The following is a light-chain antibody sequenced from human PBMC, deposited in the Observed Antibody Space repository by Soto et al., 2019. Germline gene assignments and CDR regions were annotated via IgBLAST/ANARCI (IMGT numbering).Light chain of an antibody. V-gene: IGLV2-8*01. J-gene: IGLJ1*01. CDR2: EVS. Sequence: QTVVTQPPSASGSPGQSVTISCTGTSSDVGGYNYVSWYQQHPGKAPKLMIYEVSKRPSGVPDRFSGSKSGNTASLTVSGLQAEDEADYYCSSYAGSNPSYVFGTGTKLTVL. CDR1: SSDVGGYNY. CDR3: SSYAGSNPSYV.